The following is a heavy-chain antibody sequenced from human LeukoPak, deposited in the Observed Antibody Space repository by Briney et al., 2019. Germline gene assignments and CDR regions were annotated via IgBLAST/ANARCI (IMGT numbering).Heavy chain of an antibody. CDR1: GFTFDDYA. J-gene: IGHJ4*02. Sequence: PGGSLRLSCAASGFTFDDYAMQWVRQVPGKGLEWVSLISWDGSSTYYGNSVKGRFTISRDNSKNSLYLQMNSLRAADTALYYCAKVSRRYSYGSLDYWGQGTMVTVSS. D-gene: IGHD5-18*01. CDR3: AKVSRRYSYGSLDY. CDR2: ISWDGSST. V-gene: IGHV3-43D*03.